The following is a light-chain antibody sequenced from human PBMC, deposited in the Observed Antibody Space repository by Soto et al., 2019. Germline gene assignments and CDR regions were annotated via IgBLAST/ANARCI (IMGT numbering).Light chain of an antibody. J-gene: IGKJ5*01. Sequence: GYRVTITCRTSQGISSALAWYRETPGKAPNLLIYDASNLESGVPSRFSCSGSGTDFTLTISSLQPEDFSTDYCQQFHNCTITFGQGTRLEIK. CDR2: DAS. CDR3: QQFHNCTIT. V-gene: IGKV1D-13*01. CDR1: QGISSA.